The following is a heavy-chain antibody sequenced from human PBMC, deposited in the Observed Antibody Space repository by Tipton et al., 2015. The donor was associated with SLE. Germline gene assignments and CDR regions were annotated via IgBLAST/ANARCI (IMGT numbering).Heavy chain of an antibody. CDR3: ARERGGGYSAYDPVPLDGHYNYGMDV. CDR2: ISYSGST. CDR1: GGSISSHY. D-gene: IGHD5-12*01. V-gene: IGHV4-59*11. J-gene: IGHJ6*02. Sequence: TLSLTCSVSGGSISSHYWSWIRQPPGKGLEWIGYISYSGSTNYNPSLKSRVTISVDTSKNQVSLKLSSVTAADTAVYFCARERGGGYSAYDPVPLDGHYNYGMDVWGQGSTVTVSS.